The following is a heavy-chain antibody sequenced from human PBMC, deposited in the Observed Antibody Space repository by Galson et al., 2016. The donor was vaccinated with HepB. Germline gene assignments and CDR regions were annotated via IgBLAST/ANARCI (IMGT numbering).Heavy chain of an antibody. CDR1: GFSFINAW. CDR3: AKVGYSYAWSFDD. Sequence: SLRLSFAVSGFSFINAWMTWVRLAPGKGLEWVGLIKGKSDGGTTEYAAPVKGRFIISRDDSKNTVFLEMNSLKTEDSAVYYCAKVGYSYAWSFDDCGQGILVSVSS. D-gene: IGHD5-18*01. CDR2: IKGKSDGGTT. V-gene: IGHV3-15*01. J-gene: IGHJ4*02.